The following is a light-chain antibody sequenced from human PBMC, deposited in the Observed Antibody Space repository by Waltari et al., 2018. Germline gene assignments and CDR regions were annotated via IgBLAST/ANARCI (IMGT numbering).Light chain of an antibody. V-gene: IGKV1-9*01. CDR1: QRISSN. J-gene: IGKJ5*01. Sequence: IQLTQSPSSLSASVGDRVTITCRASQRISSNLAWYQQKPGKAPKLLISAASTLQSGVPLRFSGSGSGTDFTLTISSLQPEDFATYYCQQLNSYPITFGQGTRLEIK. CDR3: QQLNSYPIT. CDR2: AAS.